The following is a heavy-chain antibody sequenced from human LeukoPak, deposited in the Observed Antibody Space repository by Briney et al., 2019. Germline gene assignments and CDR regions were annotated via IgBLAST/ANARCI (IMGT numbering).Heavy chain of an antibody. D-gene: IGHD6-19*01. CDR2: IYPGDSDT. CDR3: ARPAYSNGSNFDY. V-gene: IGHV5-51*01. CDR1: GYRFTSYW. J-gene: IGHJ4*02. Sequence: GESLKISCKGSGYRFTSYWIGWVRQMPGKGLEWTGIIYPGDSDTRYSPSFQGQVTISADKSISTAYLQWSSLKASDTAMYYCARPAYSNGSNFDYWGQGTLVTVSS.